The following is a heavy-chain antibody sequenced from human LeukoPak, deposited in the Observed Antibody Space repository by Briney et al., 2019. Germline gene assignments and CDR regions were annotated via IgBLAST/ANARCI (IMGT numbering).Heavy chain of an antibody. CDR2: ISGSGGST. J-gene: IGHJ4*02. D-gene: IGHD2/OR15-2a*01. V-gene: IGHV3-23*01. Sequence: GGSLRLSCAASGFTFSSYAMSWVRQAPGKGLEWVSAISGSGGSTYYADSVKGRFTISRDNSKNTLYLQMNSLRAEDTAVYYCAKDKVSNSYGPLSIFDYWGQGTLVTVSS. CDR3: AKDKVSNSYGPLSIFDY. CDR1: GFTFSSYA.